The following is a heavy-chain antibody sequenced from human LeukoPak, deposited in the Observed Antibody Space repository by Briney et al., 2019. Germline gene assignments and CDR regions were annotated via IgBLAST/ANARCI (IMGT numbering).Heavy chain of an antibody. J-gene: IGHJ4*02. CDR2: INWNGGST. CDR1: GFTFDDYG. CDR3: ARGRGYSSSWYYFDY. Sequence: PGGSLRLSCAASGFTFDDYGMSWVRQAPGKGLEWVSGINWNGGSTGYADSVKGRFTISRDNAKNSLYLQMNSLRAEDTALYYCARGRGYSSSWYYFDYWGQGTLVTVSS. V-gene: IGHV3-20*04. D-gene: IGHD6-13*01.